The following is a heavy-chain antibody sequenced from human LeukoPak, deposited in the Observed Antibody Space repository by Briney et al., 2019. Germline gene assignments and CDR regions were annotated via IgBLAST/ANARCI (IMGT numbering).Heavy chain of an antibody. J-gene: IGHJ4*02. CDR1: GGSITSTNW. CDR2: VSLSGLT. D-gene: IGHD2-8*01. V-gene: IGHV4-4*02. Sequence: SSGTLSLTCGVSGGSITSTNWWSWVRQPPGQGLEWIGEVSLSGLTNYNPSPSSRVIMALDTSKNHLSLHLTSVTAADTAVYYCSRENGAFSPFGYWGQGYLVTVLS. CDR3: SRENGAFSPFGY.